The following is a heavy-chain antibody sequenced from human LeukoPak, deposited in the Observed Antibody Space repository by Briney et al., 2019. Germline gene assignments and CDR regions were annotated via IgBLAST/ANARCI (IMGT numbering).Heavy chain of an antibody. CDR1: GGSIGSYY. CDR3: ARDDVGTRIKS. J-gene: IGHJ5*02. Sequence: SETLSLTCTVSGGSIGSYYWSWIRQPPGKGLEWIGHIYYSGSTNYNPSLKSRVTISEDTSNNQFSLKVTSVTAADTAVYYCARDDVGTRIKSWGQGTLVTVSS. V-gene: IGHV4-59*01. CDR2: IYYSGST. D-gene: IGHD3-10*01.